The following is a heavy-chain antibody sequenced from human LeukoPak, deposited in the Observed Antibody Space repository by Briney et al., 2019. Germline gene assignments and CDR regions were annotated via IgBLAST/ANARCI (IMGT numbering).Heavy chain of an antibody. J-gene: IGHJ6*02. Sequence: GGSLRLSCAASGFTFSSYGMHWVRQAPGKGLERVAVISYDGSNKYYADSVKGRFTISRDNSKNTLYLQMNSLRAEDTAVYYCAKVVLRGGYSYGFPNYYYYYGMDVWGQGTTVTVSS. CDR2: ISYDGSNK. CDR1: GFTFSSYG. D-gene: IGHD5-18*01. V-gene: IGHV3-30*18. CDR3: AKVVLRGGYSYGFPNYYYYYGMDV.